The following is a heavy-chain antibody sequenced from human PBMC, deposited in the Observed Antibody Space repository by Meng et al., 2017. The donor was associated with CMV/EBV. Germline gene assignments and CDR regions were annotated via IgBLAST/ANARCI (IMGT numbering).Heavy chain of an antibody. D-gene: IGHD5-24*01. Sequence: ASVKVSCKASGYTFTSYGISWVRQAPGQGLEWMGWISAYNGHTNYAQKLQGRVTMTTDTSTSTAYMELRSLRSDDTAVYYCARDYVEMATIAWFDPWGQGTLVTVSS. CDR2: ISAYNGHT. CDR1: GYTFTSYG. J-gene: IGHJ5*02. V-gene: IGHV1-18*01. CDR3: ARDYVEMATIAWFDP.